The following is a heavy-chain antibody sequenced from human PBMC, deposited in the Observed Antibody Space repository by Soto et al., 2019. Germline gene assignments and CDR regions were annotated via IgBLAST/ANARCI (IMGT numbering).Heavy chain of an antibody. CDR2: ISAYNGNT. CDR3: ARSLVVVAAATLDY. J-gene: IGHJ4*02. Sequence: GVSVKVSCTASGYTFTSYGISWARQDPGQGLEWMGWISAYNGNTNYAQKLQGRVTMTTDTSTSTAYMELRSLRSDDTAVYYCARSLVVVAAATLDYWGQGTRVTGSS. CDR1: GYTFTSYG. D-gene: IGHD2-15*01. V-gene: IGHV1-18*01.